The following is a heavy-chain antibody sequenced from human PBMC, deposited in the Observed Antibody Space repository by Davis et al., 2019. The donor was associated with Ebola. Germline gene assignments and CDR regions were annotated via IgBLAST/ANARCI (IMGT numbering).Heavy chain of an antibody. CDR2: IYTGDSDT. J-gene: IGHJ3*02. CDR3: ASLRRTITGMDDAFDI. V-gene: IGHV5-51*01. D-gene: IGHD2-8*02. Sequence: GESLKISCKGSGYSFTSYWIGWVRQMPGKGLEWMGIIYTGDSDTRYNPSFRGRVTISADKSIKTAFLQWSSLRASDTAMYYCASLRRTITGMDDAFDIWGQGTMVTVSS. CDR1: GYSFTSYW.